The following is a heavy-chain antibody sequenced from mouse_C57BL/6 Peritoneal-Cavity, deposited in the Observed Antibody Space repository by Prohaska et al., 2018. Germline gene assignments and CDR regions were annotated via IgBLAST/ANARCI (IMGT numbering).Heavy chain of an antibody. V-gene: IGHV1-61*01. Sequence: QVQLQQPGAELVRTGSSVKLSCKASGYTFTSYLMDWVKQRPGQGLEWIGNIYPSDSETQYNQKFKDKATLTVDKSSSTAYMQLSSLTSEDSAVYYCACNYDAMDYWGQGTSVTVSS. CDR2: IYPSDSET. CDR3: ACNYDAMDY. CDR1: GYTFTSYL. J-gene: IGHJ4*01. D-gene: IGHD2-1*01.